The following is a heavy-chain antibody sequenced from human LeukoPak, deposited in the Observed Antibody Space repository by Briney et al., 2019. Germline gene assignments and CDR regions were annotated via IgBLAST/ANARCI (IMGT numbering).Heavy chain of an antibody. CDR3: ARGPYCSGGSCYSGHFGLFDN. CDR1: GFTFSSYE. Sequence: GGSLRLSCAASGFTFSSYEMNWVRQAPGKGLEWIADMYYSGGRIYYADSVKGRFTISSDNAKNSLSLQMTSLRAEDSAVYYCARGPYCSGGSCYSGHFGLFDNWGQGALVTVSS. D-gene: IGHD2-15*01. J-gene: IGHJ4*02. V-gene: IGHV3-48*03. CDR2: MYYSGGRI.